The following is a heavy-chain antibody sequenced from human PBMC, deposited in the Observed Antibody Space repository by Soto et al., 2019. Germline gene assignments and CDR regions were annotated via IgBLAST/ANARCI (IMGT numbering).Heavy chain of an antibody. Sequence: GGFRRLSCRASGITLSGYSMNWFRQAPGKGLEWFSSISSSSSYIYYADSVKGRFTISRANAKNSLYLQMNSLRAEDTAGYYGARDREYDFWSVPPGYYYYGMDVWGQGTTVAV. J-gene: IGHJ6*02. CDR2: ISSSSSYI. D-gene: IGHD3-3*01. CDR3: ARDREYDFWSVPPGYYYYGMDV. CDR1: GITLSGYS. V-gene: IGHV3-21*01.